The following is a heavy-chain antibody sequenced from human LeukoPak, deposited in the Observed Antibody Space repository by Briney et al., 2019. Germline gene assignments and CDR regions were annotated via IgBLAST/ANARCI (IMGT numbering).Heavy chain of an antibody. CDR3: ARGGSTVTGYFDF. J-gene: IGHJ4*02. Sequence: SGTLSLTCAVSGASISSYNCWCWVRQPPGKVLRWIGEIYRSGITNYNPSLKSRVTISVDKSKNQFSLKLNAVTAADTAVYYCARGGSTVTGYFDFWGQGTLATVSS. V-gene: IGHV4-4*02. CDR1: GASISSYNC. CDR2: IYRSGIT. D-gene: IGHD4-17*01.